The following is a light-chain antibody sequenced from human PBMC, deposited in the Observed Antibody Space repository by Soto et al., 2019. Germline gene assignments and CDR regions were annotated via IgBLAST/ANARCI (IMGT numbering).Light chain of an antibody. Sequence: DIQMTQSPSTLSGSVGDRVTITCRASRTISSWLAWYQQKPGKAPKLLIYDASSLESRVPSRFSGSGSGTEFTLTISSLKPAHFATYYCQQYNSYSWTFGKGTQLDI. J-gene: IGKJ1*01. CDR1: RTISSW. CDR3: QQYNSYSWT. V-gene: IGKV1-5*01. CDR2: DAS.